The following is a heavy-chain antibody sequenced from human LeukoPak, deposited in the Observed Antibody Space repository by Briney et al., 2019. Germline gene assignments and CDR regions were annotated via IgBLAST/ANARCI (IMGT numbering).Heavy chain of an antibody. J-gene: IGHJ5*02. CDR3: AREYYDFWSGYYTHNWFDP. CDR1: GYTFTSYA. Sequence: ASVKVSCKASGYTFTSYAMHWVRQAPGQRLEWMGWINAGNGNTKYSQEFQGRVTITRDTSASTAYMELSSLRSEDMAVYYCAREYYDFWSGYYTHNWFDPWGQGTLVTVSS. D-gene: IGHD3-3*01. V-gene: IGHV1-3*03. CDR2: INAGNGNT.